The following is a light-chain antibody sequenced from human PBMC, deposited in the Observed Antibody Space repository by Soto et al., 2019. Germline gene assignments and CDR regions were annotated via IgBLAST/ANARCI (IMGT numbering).Light chain of an antibody. CDR3: QSYDNSLSGSWV. Sequence: QSALTQPASVSGSPGQPITISCTGTSSDVGANNYVSWYQHHPGKAPKLLIYEVSNRPSGVSSRFSGSKSGNTASLAINGLQAEDEAHYYCQSYDNSLSGSWVFGGGTKLTVL. CDR2: EVS. V-gene: IGLV2-14*01. CDR1: SSDVGANNY. J-gene: IGLJ3*02.